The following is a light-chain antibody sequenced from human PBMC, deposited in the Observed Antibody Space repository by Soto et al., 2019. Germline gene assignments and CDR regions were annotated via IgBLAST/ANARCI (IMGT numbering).Light chain of an antibody. CDR1: SSDVGGYNY. CDR3: SSYTSSSTLV. V-gene: IGLV2-14*01. CDR2: DVS. Sequence: QSVLTQPASVSGSPGQSITISCTGTSSDVGGYNYVSWYQQHPGKAPQLMIYDVSNRPSGVSNRFSGSKSGNTASLTISGLQAEDEADYYCSSYTSSSTLVFGGGTKVPVL. J-gene: IGLJ2*01.